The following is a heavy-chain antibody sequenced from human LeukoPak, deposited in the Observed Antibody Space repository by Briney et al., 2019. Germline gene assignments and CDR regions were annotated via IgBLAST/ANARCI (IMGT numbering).Heavy chain of an antibody. CDR2: IKFDGSEK. CDR1: GFIFSKYC. J-gene: IGHJ5*02. CDR3: ARVFYQDSGSSYRHLDT. Sequence: GGSLRLSCAASGFIFSKYCMTWVRQVPGKGLEWVASIKFDGSEKYFLDSVKGRFTISRDNAENSLYLQMNSLRTEDTAACYCARVFYQDSGSSYRHLDTWGQGTLVTVSS. D-gene: IGHD2-15*01. V-gene: IGHV3-7*01.